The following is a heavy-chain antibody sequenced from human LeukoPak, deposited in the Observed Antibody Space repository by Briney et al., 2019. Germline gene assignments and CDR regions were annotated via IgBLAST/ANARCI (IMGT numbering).Heavy chain of an antibody. CDR3: ARHGGTRVTLVEVYYFDY. V-gene: IGHV4-59*08. CDR2: IYYSGST. D-gene: IGHD4-11*01. J-gene: IGHJ4*02. CDR1: GGSISSYY. Sequence: SETLSLTCTVSGGSISSYYWSWIRQPPGKGLEWIGYIYYSGSTNYNPSLKRRVTISVDTSKNQFSLKLSSVTAADTAVYYCARHGGTRVTLVEVYYFDYWGQGTLVTVSS.